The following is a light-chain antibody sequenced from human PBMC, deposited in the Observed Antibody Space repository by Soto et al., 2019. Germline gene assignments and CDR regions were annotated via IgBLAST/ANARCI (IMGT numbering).Light chain of an antibody. CDR1: SSNIGSNT. J-gene: IGLJ1*01. Sequence: QSVLTQPPSASGTPGQRVTSSCSGSSSNIGSNTVNWYQQLPGTAPKLLIYSNNHRPSGVPDRIAASKSGTSASLAISGLQSEDEADYYCAAWDDSLNGILGTGTKVTVL. V-gene: IGLV1-44*01. CDR3: AAWDDSLNGI. CDR2: SNN.